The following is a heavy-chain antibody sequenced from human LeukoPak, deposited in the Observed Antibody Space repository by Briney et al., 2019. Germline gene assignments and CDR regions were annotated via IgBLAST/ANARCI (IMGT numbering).Heavy chain of an antibody. Sequence: SETLSLTCSVSGGSISSGRYYWSWIRQPPGRGLEWIGYIYYSGSTNYNPSLKSRVTISVDTSKNQFSLQLSSVTAADTAVYYCARERIAAAGRGSFDYWGQGTLVTVSS. CDR3: ARERIAAAGRGSFDY. CDR2: IYYSGST. V-gene: IGHV4-61*01. CDR1: GGSISSGRYY. J-gene: IGHJ4*02. D-gene: IGHD6-13*01.